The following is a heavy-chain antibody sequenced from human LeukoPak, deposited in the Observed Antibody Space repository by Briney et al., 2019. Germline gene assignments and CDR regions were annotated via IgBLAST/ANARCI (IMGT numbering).Heavy chain of an antibody. V-gene: IGHV1-2*02. D-gene: IGHD6-13*01. CDR1: GYTFTGNY. J-gene: IGHJ5*02. CDR2: INPTTGGT. CDR3: ARGGATVVGTRDDWFEA. Sequence: ASVKVSCTASGYTFTGNYLTFVRQAPGQGVEWVGWINPTTGGTNYAQKFQGRVTMTRDRYINTVYMELTGLISDETAVYYCARGGATVVGTRDDWFEAWGQGTLVSVSS.